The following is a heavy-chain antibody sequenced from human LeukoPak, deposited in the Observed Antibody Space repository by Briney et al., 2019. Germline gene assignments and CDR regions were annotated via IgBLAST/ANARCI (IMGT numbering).Heavy chain of an antibody. CDR1: GFTVSSNY. Sequence: GGSLRLSCAASGFTVSSNYMSWVRQAPGKGLEWVSVIYSGGSTYYADSVKGRFTISRDNSKNTLYLQMNSLRAEDTAVYYCARGGARGSGYERGSYYMDVWGKGTTVTVSS. J-gene: IGHJ6*03. CDR3: ARGGARGSGYERGSYYMDV. V-gene: IGHV3-53*01. CDR2: IYSGGST. D-gene: IGHD5-12*01.